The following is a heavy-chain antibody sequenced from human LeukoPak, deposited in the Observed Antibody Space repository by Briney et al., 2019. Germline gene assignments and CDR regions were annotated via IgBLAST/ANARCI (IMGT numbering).Heavy chain of an antibody. CDR3: ASNYYGSGSYVSWFDP. D-gene: IGHD3-10*01. CDR2: INPNSGGT. Sequence: GASVKVSCKASGYTFTGYYMHWARQAPGQGLEWMGWINPNSGGTNYAQKFQGRVTMTRDTSISTAYMELSRLRSDDTAVYYCASNYYGSGSYVSWFDPWGQGTLVTVSS. CDR1: GYTFTGYY. J-gene: IGHJ5*02. V-gene: IGHV1-2*02.